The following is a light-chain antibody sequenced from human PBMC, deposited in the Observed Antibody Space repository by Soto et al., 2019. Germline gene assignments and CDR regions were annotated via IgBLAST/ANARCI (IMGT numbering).Light chain of an antibody. Sequence: QSVLTQPASVSGSPGQSITISCTGTSSDFGGYNYVSWYQQHPGKAPKLMIYDVSNRPSGVSNRFSGSKSGNTASLTISGLQAEDEADYYCSSYTSRSTLIVFGTGTKVTIL. CDR3: SSYTSRSTLIV. CDR2: DVS. CDR1: SSDFGGYNY. J-gene: IGLJ1*01. V-gene: IGLV2-14*01.